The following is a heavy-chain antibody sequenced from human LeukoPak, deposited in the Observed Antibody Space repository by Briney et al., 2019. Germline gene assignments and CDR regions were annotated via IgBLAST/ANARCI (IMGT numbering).Heavy chain of an antibody. D-gene: IGHD5-24*01. V-gene: IGHV4-59*08. J-gene: IGHJ4*02. Sequence: SETLPLTCTVSGGSISSYYWSWIRQPPGKGLEWIGYIYYSGSTNYNPSLKSRVTISVDTSKNQFSLKLSSVTAADTAVYYCANGGDGYNWPFDYWGQGTLVTVSS. CDR3: ANGGDGYNWPFDY. CDR2: IYYSGST. CDR1: GGSISSYY.